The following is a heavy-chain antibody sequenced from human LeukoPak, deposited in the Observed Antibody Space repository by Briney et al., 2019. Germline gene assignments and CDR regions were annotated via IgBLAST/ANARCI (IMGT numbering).Heavy chain of an antibody. Sequence: GGSLRLSCAASGFTFSSYAMSWVRQAPGKGLESVSAISGSGGSTYYADSVKGRFTISRDNSKNTLYLQMNSLRAEDTAVYYCAKASSLWFGELFDAFDIWGQGTMVTVSS. CDR2: ISGSGGST. CDR3: AKASSLWFGELFDAFDI. J-gene: IGHJ3*02. V-gene: IGHV3-23*01. CDR1: GFTFSSYA. D-gene: IGHD3-10*01.